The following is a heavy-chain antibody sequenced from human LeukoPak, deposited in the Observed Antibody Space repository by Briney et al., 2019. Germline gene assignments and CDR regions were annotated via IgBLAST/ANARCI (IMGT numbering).Heavy chain of an antibody. V-gene: IGHV3-53*01. CDR3: ARRAGAYSHPYDY. D-gene: IGHD4/OR15-4a*01. CDR2: IFSST. Sequence: GGSLRLSCTVSGFTVSRNSMSWVRQAPGKGLEWVSFIFSSTHYSDSVKGRFTISRDNSKNTLYLQMNSLRAEDTAVYYCARRAGAYSHPYDYWGQGTLVTVSS. CDR1: GFTVSRNS. J-gene: IGHJ4*02.